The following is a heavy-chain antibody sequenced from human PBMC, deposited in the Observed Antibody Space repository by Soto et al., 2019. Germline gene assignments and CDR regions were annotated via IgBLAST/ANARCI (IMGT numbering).Heavy chain of an antibody. CDR1: GFSFAGYA. D-gene: IGHD3-9*01. J-gene: IGHJ4*02. CDR3: AKTESFNGYYNAFDY. CDR2: ISGGGGST. V-gene: IGHV3-23*01. Sequence: EVQLSQSGGGLVQPGGSLRLSCAASGFSFAGYAVTWVRQAPGQGRAWVSAISGGGGSTYYVDSVKGRFTISRDNSKHTVHLQMSRLRAEDTAVYYCAKTESFNGYYNAFDYWGRGTQVTVSS.